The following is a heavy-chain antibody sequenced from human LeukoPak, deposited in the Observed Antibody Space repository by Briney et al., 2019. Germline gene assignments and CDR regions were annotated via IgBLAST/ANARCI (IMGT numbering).Heavy chain of an antibody. V-gene: IGHV4-4*07. CDR3: ARDGGSGQCVF. CDR1: GGSTSRYY. D-gene: IGHD2-15*01. Sequence: SETLSLTCTVSGGSTSRYYWNWIRQPAGKGLEWIGRISSSGTTNYNPSLKSRLTMSIDTSKNQFSLNLSSVTAADTAVYYCARDGGSGQCVFWGQGTLVTVSS. J-gene: IGHJ4*02. CDR2: ISSSGTT.